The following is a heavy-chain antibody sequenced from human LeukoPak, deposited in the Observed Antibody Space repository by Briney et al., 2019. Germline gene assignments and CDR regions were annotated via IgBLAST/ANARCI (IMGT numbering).Heavy chain of an antibody. J-gene: IGHJ5*02. CDR2: INAGNGNT. Sequence: GASVKVSCKASGYTFTSYAMHWVRQAPGQRLEWMGWINAGNGNTKYSQKFQGRVTITRDTSASTAYMELSSLRSEDTAVYYCARLFDLHIDNWFDPWGQGTLVTVSS. CDR3: ARLFDLHIDNWFDP. V-gene: IGHV1-3*01. D-gene: IGHD3-9*01. CDR1: GYTFTSYA.